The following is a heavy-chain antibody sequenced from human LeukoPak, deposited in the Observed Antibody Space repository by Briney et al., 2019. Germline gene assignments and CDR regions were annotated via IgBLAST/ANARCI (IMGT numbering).Heavy chain of an antibody. J-gene: IGHJ4*02. CDR2: IYYSGST. CDR3: ASCYDPRSPYYHY. CDR1: GGSVSSGSYS. V-gene: IGHV4-61*01. Sequence: SETLSLTCTVSGGSVSSGSYSWSWIRQPPGKGLEWIGYIYYSGSTNYNPSLKSRVTISVDTSKNQFSLKLSSVTAADTAVYYCASCYDPRSPYYHYWGQGTLVTVSS. D-gene: IGHD5-12*01.